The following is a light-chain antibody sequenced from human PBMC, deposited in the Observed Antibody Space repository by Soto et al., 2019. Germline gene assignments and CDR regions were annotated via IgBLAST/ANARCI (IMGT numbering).Light chain of an antibody. Sequence: DIPLTQSPSSLSASVGDRVTITCRASQSISSYLNWYQQKPGKAPKLLIYAASSLQSGVPSRFSGSGSGTDFTLNISSLQPEDFATYYCQRSYSTPFTFGPGTKVDIK. CDR2: AAS. J-gene: IGKJ3*01. V-gene: IGKV1-39*01. CDR1: QSISSY. CDR3: QRSYSTPFT.